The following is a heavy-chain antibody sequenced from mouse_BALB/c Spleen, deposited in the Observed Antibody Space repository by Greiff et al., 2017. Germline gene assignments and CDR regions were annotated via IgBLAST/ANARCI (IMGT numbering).Heavy chain of an antibody. D-gene: IGHD2-10*01. CDR2: INPSTGYT. CDR3: ARGLLQGFAY. V-gene: IGHV1-7*01. CDR1: GYTFTSYW. Sequence: QVQLQQSGADLAKPGASVKMSCKASGYTFTSYWMLWVNQRPGQGLEWIGYINPSTGYTEYNQKFKDKATLTADKSSSTAYMQLSSLTSEDSAVYYCARGLLQGFAYWGQGTLVTVSA. J-gene: IGHJ3*01.